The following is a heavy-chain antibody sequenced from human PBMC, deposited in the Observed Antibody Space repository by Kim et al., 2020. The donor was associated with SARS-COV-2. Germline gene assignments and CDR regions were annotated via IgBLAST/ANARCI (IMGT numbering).Heavy chain of an antibody. Sequence: YAQKVQGRVTMTADTSTSTAYMVLRSLRSDDTAVYYCASVAGDLGDAFDIWGQGTMVTVSS. CDR3: ASVAGDLGDAFDI. V-gene: IGHV1-18*01. J-gene: IGHJ3*02. D-gene: IGHD3-16*01.